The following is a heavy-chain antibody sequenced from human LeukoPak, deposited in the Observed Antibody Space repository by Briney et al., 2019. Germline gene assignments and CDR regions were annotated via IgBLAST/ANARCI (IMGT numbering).Heavy chain of an antibody. CDR3: AREGPTGHDAFDL. CDR2: ISYDGSNK. D-gene: IGHD1-1*01. CDR1: GFTFSSYG. V-gene: IGHV3-30*03. J-gene: IGHJ3*01. Sequence: GGSLRLSCAASGFTFSSYGMHWVRQAPGKGLEWVAVISYDGSNKYYADSVKGRFTISRDNSKNILYLQMNSLRAEDTALYYCAREGPTGHDAFDLWGQGTVVTVSS.